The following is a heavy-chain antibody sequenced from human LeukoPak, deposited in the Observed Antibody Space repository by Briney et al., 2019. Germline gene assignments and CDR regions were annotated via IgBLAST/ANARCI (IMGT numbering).Heavy chain of an antibody. CDR1: GGSISSSSYY. Sequence: SETLSLTCTVSGGSISSSSYYWGWIRQPPGKGLEWIGSIYYSGSTYYNPSLKSRVTISVDTSKNQFSLKLSSVTAADTAVYYCARVGAPIDYYYMDVWGKGTTVTVSS. CDR2: IYYSGST. V-gene: IGHV4-39*07. J-gene: IGHJ6*03. CDR3: ARVGAPIDYYYMDV. D-gene: IGHD1-26*01.